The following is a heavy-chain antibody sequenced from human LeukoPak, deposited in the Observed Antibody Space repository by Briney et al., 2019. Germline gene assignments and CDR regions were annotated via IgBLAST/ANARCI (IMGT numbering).Heavy chain of an antibody. CDR1: GFTFSSYS. V-gene: IGHV3-21*01. J-gene: IGHJ4*02. CDR2: ISSSSSYI. CDR3: ARGDSSSWSYSDY. D-gene: IGHD6-13*01. Sequence: PGGSLRLSCAASGFTFSSYSMNWVRQAPGKGLEWVSSISSSSSYIYYADSVKGRFTISRDNAKNSLYLQMNSLRAEDTAVYYCARGDSSSWSYSDYWGQGTLATVSS.